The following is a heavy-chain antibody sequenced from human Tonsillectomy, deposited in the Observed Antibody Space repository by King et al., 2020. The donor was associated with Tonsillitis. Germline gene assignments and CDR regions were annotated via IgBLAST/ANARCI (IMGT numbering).Heavy chain of an antibody. CDR2: ISVYNGNT. Sequence: VQLVESGAEVKKPGASVKVSCKASGYTFSSYGISWVRQASGQGLEWMGWISVYNGNTNYAQKLQDRVTMTTDTSTSTAYMELRSLRSDDTAVYYCARSYYDTSGYYYFQHWGQGTLVTVSS. V-gene: IGHV1-18*01. D-gene: IGHD3-22*01. J-gene: IGHJ1*01. CDR3: ARSYYDTSGYYYFQH. CDR1: GYTFSSYG.